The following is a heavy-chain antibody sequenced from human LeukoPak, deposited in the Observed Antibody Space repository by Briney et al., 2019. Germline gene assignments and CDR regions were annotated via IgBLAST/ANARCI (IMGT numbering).Heavy chain of an antibody. V-gene: IGHV3-23*01. D-gene: IGHD3-10*01. CDR2: ISGSGGST. J-gene: IGHJ4*02. CDR1: GFTFSSYA. CDR3: AKAGRYYYGSGNLNTYYFDY. Sequence: GGSLRLSCAASGFTFSSYAMSWVRQAPGKGLEWVSAISGSGGSTYYADSVKGRFTISRDNSKNTLYLQMNSLRAEDTAVYYCAKAGRYYYGSGNLNTYYFDYWGQGTLVTVSS.